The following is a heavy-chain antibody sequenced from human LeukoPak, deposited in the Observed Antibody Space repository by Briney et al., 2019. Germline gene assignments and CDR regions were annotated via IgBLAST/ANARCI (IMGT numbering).Heavy chain of an antibody. CDR3: ARGGSSYGSGELVY. J-gene: IGHJ4*02. CDR1: GYTFTSYG. CDR2: ISAYNGNT. Sequence: GASVKVSCKASGYTFTSYGISWVRQAPGQGLEWMGWISAYNGNTNYAQKLQGRVTMTTDTSTSTAYMELRSLRTDDTAVYYCARGGSSYGSGELVYWGQGTLVTVSS. D-gene: IGHD3-10*01. V-gene: IGHV1-18*01.